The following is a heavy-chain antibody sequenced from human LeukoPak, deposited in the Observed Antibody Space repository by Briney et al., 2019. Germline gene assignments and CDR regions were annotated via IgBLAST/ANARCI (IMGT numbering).Heavy chain of an antibody. CDR2: IIPIFGTA. D-gene: IGHD1-26*01. J-gene: IGHJ6*03. V-gene: IGHV1-69*13. CDR3: ARDRDSGSPIGYYYMDV. Sequence: ASVKVSCKASGGTFSSYATSWVRQAPGQGLEWMGGIIPIFGTANYAQKFQGRVTITADESTSTAYMELSSLRSEDTAVYYCARDRDSGSPIGYYYMDVWGKGTTVTVSS. CDR1: GGTFSSYA.